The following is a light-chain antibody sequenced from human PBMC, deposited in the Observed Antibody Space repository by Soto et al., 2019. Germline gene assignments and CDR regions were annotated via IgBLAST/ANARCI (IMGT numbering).Light chain of an antibody. CDR3: LQDHTYPST. V-gene: IGKV1-6*02. Sequence: IPMTQSPSSLSVSVTDRVTITCRASQDIGNDLGWYQQRPGEAPELLLYGASTLRSGVPSRFSGSGSGTHFALTINNRQPEDSATYFCLQDHTYPSTFGQGTKVEI. J-gene: IGKJ1*01. CDR1: QDIGND. CDR2: GAS.